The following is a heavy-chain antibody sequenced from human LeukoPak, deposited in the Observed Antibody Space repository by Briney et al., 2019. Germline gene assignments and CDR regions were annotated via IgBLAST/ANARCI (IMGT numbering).Heavy chain of an antibody. D-gene: IGHD6-13*01. Sequence: GRSPRLSCAASGFTFSSYGMHWVRQAPGKGLEWVAVIWYDGSNKYYADSVKGRFTISRDNSKNTLYLQMNSLRAEDTAVYYCARDADSSSWYDEYYFDYWGQGTLVTVSS. CDR3: ARDADSSSWYDEYYFDY. V-gene: IGHV3-33*01. J-gene: IGHJ4*02. CDR2: IWYDGSNK. CDR1: GFTFSSYG.